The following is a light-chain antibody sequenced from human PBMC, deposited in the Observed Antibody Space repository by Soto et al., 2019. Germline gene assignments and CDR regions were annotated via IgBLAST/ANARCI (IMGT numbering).Light chain of an antibody. V-gene: IGLV2-23*01. CDR3: CSYAGSSTYV. J-gene: IGLJ1*01. CDR2: EDI. Sequence: QSALTQPAPLSGSPGQSITISCTGNKNVVGSYNLVSWYQQHPGKAPKLMIYEDIKRPSGVSNRFSGSKSGNTASLTISGLQAEDGADYYCCSYAGSSTYVFGTGTKVTVL. CDR1: KNVVGSYNL.